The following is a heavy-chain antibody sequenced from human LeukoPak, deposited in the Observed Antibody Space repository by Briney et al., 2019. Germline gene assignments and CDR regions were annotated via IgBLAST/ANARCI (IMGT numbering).Heavy chain of an antibody. Sequence: PGGSLRLSCAASGFTFSSYATHWVRQAPGKGLECVAVISYDGSNKYYADSVKGRFTISRDNSKNTLYLQMNSLRAEDTAVYYCAREQNGYGDYRSVAFDIWGQGTMVTVSS. V-gene: IGHV3-30-3*01. D-gene: IGHD4-17*01. J-gene: IGHJ3*02. CDR2: ISYDGSNK. CDR1: GFTFSSYA. CDR3: AREQNGYGDYRSVAFDI.